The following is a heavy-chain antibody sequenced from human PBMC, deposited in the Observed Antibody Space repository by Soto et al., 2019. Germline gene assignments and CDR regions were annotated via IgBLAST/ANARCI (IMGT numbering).Heavy chain of an antibody. CDR3: ARDQVLGGAFDI. J-gene: IGHJ3*02. CDR2: ISSSSSYI. V-gene: IGHV3-21*01. D-gene: IGHD3-3*01. Sequence: EVQLVESGGGLVKPGGSLRLSCAASGFTFSSYSMNWVRQAPGKGLEWVSSISSSSSYIYYADSVEGRFTISRDNAKNSLYLQMNSLRAEDTAVYYCARDQVLGGAFDIWGQGTMVTVSS. CDR1: GFTFSSYS.